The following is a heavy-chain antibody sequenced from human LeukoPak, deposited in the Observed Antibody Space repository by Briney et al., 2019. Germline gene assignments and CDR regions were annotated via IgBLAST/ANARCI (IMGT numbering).Heavy chain of an antibody. V-gene: IGHV4-59*08. CDR1: GGSISSYY. CDR2: IYYSGST. Sequence: SETLSLTCTVSGGSISSYYWSWIRQPPGKGLEWIGYIYYSGSTYYNPSLKSRVTISVDTSKNQFSLKLSSVTAADTAVYYCARHQFYGSGSSSPHFDYWGQGTLVTVSS. D-gene: IGHD3-10*01. CDR3: ARHQFYGSGSSSPHFDY. J-gene: IGHJ4*02.